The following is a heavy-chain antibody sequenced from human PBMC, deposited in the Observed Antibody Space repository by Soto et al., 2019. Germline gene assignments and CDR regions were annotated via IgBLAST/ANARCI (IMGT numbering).Heavy chain of an antibody. J-gene: IGHJ4*02. D-gene: IGHD3-10*01. CDR1: GDSISSSSYY. CDR2: IFYRGST. CDR3: ARQYGSGSYPFDY. V-gene: IGHV4-39*01. Sequence: QLQLQESDPGLVKPSETLSLTCTVSGDSISSSSYYWGWIRQPPGKGLEWIASIFYRGSTYYNPSLKSRVTISVDTSKSHFSLKLNSVTAADTAVYYCARQYGSGSYPFDYWGQGTLVTVSS.